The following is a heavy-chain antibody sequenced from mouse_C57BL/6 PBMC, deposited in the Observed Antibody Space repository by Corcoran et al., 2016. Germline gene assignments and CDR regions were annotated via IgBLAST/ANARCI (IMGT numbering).Heavy chain of an antibody. CDR2: INPNNGGT. V-gene: IGHV1-26*01. Sequence: EVQLKQSGPELVKPGASVKISCKASGYTFTDYYMNWVKQSHGKSLEWIGDINPNNGGTSYNQKFKGKATLTVDKSSSTAYMELRSLTSEDSAVYYCARGDYGNSFDYWGQGTTLTVSS. D-gene: IGHD2-1*01. CDR1: GYTFTDYY. CDR3: ARGDYGNSFDY. J-gene: IGHJ2*01.